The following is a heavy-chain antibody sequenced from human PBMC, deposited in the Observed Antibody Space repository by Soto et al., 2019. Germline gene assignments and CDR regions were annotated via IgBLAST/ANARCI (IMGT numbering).Heavy chain of an antibody. J-gene: IGHJ4*01. Sequence: QVQLVQSGAEVKKTGSSVKVSCKTSGGTFSTFGISWVRQAPGQGLEWMGGIIPFFGTAEYSQKFEDRITITADESTNTVYMDLRSLTSEDTAIYYCARTAPMDAGDKYYYDFWGHRALVTVSS. CDR3: ARTAPMDAGDKYYYDF. D-gene: IGHD3-16*01. CDR2: IIPFFGTA. CDR1: GGTFSTFG. V-gene: IGHV1-69*01.